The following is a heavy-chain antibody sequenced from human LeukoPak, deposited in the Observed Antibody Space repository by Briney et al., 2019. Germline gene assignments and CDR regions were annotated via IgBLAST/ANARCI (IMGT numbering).Heavy chain of an antibody. CDR3: ARGSSGYLSYFDY. V-gene: IGHV4-39*07. Sequence: IPSETLSLTCTVSGGSISSSSYYWGWIRQPPGKGLEWIGSIYYSGSTNYNPSLKSRVTISVDTSKNQFSLKLSSVTAADTAVYYCARGSSGYLSYFDYWGQGTLVTVSS. J-gene: IGHJ4*02. CDR1: GGSISSSSYY. D-gene: IGHD3-22*01. CDR2: IYYSGST.